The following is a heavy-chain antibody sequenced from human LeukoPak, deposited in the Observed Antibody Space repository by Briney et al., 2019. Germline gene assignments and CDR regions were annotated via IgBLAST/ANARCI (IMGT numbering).Heavy chain of an antibody. D-gene: IGHD6-19*01. CDR2: INPNSGGT. J-gene: IGHJ4*02. Sequence: ASVKVSCKASGYTFTGYYMHWVRQAPGRGLEWMGWINPNSGGTNYAQKFQGRVTMTRDTSISTAYMELSRLRSDDTAVYYCARVGGPTAVAGLLPGYYFDYWGQGTLVTVSS. V-gene: IGHV1-2*02. CDR1: GYTFTGYY. CDR3: ARVGGPTAVAGLLPGYYFDY.